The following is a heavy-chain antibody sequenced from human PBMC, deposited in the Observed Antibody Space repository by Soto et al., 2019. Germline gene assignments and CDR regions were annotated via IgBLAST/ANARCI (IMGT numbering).Heavy chain of an antibody. CDR3: ASSADIVVVPAADPNWFDP. Sequence: GASVKVSCKASGGTFSSYAISWVRQAPGQGLEWMGGIIPNFGTANYAQKFQGRVTITADKSTSTAYMELSSLRSEDTAVYYCASSADIVVVPAADPNWFDPWGQGTLVTVSS. CDR2: IIPNFGTA. J-gene: IGHJ5*02. CDR1: GGTFSSYA. D-gene: IGHD2-2*01. V-gene: IGHV1-69*06.